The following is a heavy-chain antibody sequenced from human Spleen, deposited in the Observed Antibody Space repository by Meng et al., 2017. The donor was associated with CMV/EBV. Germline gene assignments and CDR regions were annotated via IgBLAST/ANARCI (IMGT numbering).Heavy chain of an antibody. Sequence: TCTVSGGSVRSGSFYWYWIRQPPGKGLEWIGYIHYTEGSNYNPSLKSRLTISLDTSENQFSLKLTSVTTADTAMYYCAGGGQVPLGYWGQGALVTVSS. CDR3: AGGGQVPLGY. D-gene: IGHD2-15*01. J-gene: IGHJ4*02. V-gene: IGHV4-61*01. CDR1: GGSVRSGSFY. CDR2: IHYTEGS.